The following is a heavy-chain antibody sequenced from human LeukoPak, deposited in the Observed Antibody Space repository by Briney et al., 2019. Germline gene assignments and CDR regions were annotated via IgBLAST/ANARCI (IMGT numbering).Heavy chain of an antibody. CDR3: ARRERYCSSTSCYSYFDY. V-gene: IGHV4-59*01. J-gene: IGHJ4*02. CDR1: GGTISSYY. D-gene: IGHD2-2*02. CDR2: IYYSGST. Sequence: SETLSLTCSVSGGTISSYYWSWIRQPPGKGLEWIGYIYYSGSTSYNPSLKSRVTISVDTSKNQFSLKLSSVTAADTAVYYCARRERYCSSTSCYSYFDYWGQGTLVTVSS.